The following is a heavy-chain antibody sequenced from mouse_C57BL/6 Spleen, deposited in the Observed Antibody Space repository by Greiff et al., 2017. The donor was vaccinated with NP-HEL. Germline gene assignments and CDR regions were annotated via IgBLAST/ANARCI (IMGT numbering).Heavy chain of an antibody. CDR3: AREGLYYDYD. D-gene: IGHD2-4*01. V-gene: IGHV1-55*01. Sequence: QVQLQQSGAELVKPGASVKMSCKASGYTFTSYWITWVKQRPGQGLEWIGDIYPGSGSTNYNEKFKSKATLTVDTSSSTAYMQLSSLTSEDSAVYYCAREGLYYDYDWGTGTTVTVSS. CDR2: IYPGSGST. CDR1: GYTFTSYW. J-gene: IGHJ1*03.